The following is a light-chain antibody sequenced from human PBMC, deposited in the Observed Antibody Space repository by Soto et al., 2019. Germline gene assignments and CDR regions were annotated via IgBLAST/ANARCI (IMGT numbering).Light chain of an antibody. CDR3: CSYGGGRTPLG. J-gene: IGLJ2*01. CDR1: SSDVGGYNY. Sequence: QSALTQPASVSGSPGQSITISCTGTSSDVGGYNYVSWYQQFPGKAPKLIIYDVSRRPSGVPDRFSGSKSGNTASLTISGLQAEDEGDYYCCSYGGGRTPLGFGGGTKLTVL. CDR2: DVS. V-gene: IGLV2-14*01.